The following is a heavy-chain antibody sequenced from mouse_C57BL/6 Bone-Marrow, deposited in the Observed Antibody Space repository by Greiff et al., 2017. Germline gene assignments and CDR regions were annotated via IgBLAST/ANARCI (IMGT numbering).Heavy chain of an antibody. Sequence: VKLQESGAELARPGASVKLSCKASGYTFTSYGISWVKQRTGQGLEWIGEIYPRSGNTYYNEKFKGKATLTADKSSSTAYMELRSLTSEDSAVYFCARKGYEGYWYFDVWGTGTTVTVSS. CDR1: GYTFTSYG. V-gene: IGHV1-81*01. CDR3: ARKGYEGYWYFDV. CDR2: IYPRSGNT. J-gene: IGHJ1*03. D-gene: IGHD2-3*01.